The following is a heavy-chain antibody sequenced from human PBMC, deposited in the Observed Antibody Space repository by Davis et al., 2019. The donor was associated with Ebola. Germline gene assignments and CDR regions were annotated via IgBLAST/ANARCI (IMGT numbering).Heavy chain of an antibody. CDR2: IIPIFGTA. CDR3: AREKTGTQFYGMDV. CDR1: GGTFSSYA. V-gene: IGHV1-69*06. Sequence: SVKVSCKASGGTFSSYAISWVRQAPGQRLEWMGGIIPIFGTANYAQKFQGRVTITADKSTSTAYMELSSLRSEDTAVYYCAREKTGTQFYGMDVWGQGTTVTVSS. D-gene: IGHD1-7*01. J-gene: IGHJ6*02.